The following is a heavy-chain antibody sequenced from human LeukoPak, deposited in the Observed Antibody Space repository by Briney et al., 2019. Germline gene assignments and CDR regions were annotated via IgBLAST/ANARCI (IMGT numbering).Heavy chain of an antibody. CDR1: GYTFTSYD. J-gene: IGHJ3*02. CDR2: MNPNSGNT. V-gene: IGHV1-8*03. Sequence: GASVKVSCKASGYTFTSYDINWVRQATGQGLEWMGWMNPNSGNTGYAQKFQGRITITRNTSISTAYMELSSLRSEDTAVYYCARGDATVDTAMVREDAFDIWGQGTMVTVSS. CDR3: ARGDATVDTAMVREDAFDI. D-gene: IGHD5-18*01.